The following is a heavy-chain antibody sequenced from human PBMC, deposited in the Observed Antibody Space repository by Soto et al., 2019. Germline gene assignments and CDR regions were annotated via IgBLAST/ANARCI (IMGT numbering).Heavy chain of an antibody. V-gene: IGHV1-18*01. Sequence: ASVKVSCKASGYTFTSYGISWVRRAPGQGLEWMGWISAYNGNTNYAQKLQGRVTMTTDTSTSTAYMELRSLRSDDTAVYYCARDPQRGYSGYDAKDYYYYGMDVWGQGTTVTVSS. J-gene: IGHJ6*02. D-gene: IGHD5-12*01. CDR3: ARDPQRGYSGYDAKDYYYYGMDV. CDR1: GYTFTSYG. CDR2: ISAYNGNT.